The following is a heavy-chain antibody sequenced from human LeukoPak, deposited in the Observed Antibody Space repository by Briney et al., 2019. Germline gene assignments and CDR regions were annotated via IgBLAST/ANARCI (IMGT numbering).Heavy chain of an antibody. Sequence: SETLSLTCTVSGGSISSYYWSWIRQPPGKGLEWIGYTYYSGSTNYNPSLKSRVTISVDTSKNQFSLKLSSVTAADTAVYYCARHWPGYYLFDYWGQGTLVTVSS. D-gene: IGHD3/OR15-3a*01. J-gene: IGHJ4*02. CDR2: TYYSGST. V-gene: IGHV4-59*08. CDR3: ARHWPGYYLFDY. CDR1: GGSISSYY.